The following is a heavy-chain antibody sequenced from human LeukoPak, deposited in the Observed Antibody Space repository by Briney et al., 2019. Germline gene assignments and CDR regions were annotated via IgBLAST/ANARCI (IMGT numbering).Heavy chain of an antibody. J-gene: IGHJ4*02. V-gene: IGHV3-21*01. CDR2: ISSSSSYI. CDR3: ARSTVGIAAAEQDY. CDR1: GFTFSSYS. Sequence: PGGSLRLSCAASGFTFSSYSMNWVRQAPGKGLEWVSSISSSSSYIYYADSVKGRFTISRDNAKNSLYLQMNSLRAEDTAVYYCARSTVGIAAAEQDYWGQGTLVTVSS. D-gene: IGHD6-13*01.